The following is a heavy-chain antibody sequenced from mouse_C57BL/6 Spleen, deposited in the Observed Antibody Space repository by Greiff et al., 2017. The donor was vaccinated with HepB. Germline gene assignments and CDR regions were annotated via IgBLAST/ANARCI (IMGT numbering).Heavy chain of an antibody. CDR1: GYTFTSYW. Sequence: EVQLQESGTVLARPGASVKMSCKTSGYTFTSYWMHWVKQRPGQGLEWIGAIYPGNSDTSYNQKFKGKAKLTAVTSASTAYMELSSLTNEDSAVYYCTIITTVVRYFDVWGTGTTVTVSS. J-gene: IGHJ1*03. V-gene: IGHV1-5*01. D-gene: IGHD1-1*01. CDR3: TIITTVVRYFDV. CDR2: IYPGNSDT.